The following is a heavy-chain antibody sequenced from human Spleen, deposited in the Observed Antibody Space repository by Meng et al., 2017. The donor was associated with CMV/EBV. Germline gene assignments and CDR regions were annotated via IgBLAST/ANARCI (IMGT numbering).Heavy chain of an antibody. Sequence: GESLKISCAASGFTFSVYSMIWVRQAPGKGLEWVSSISSSSSFISYVDSVKGRFTISRDNAENSLYLHMNGLRAENTAVYFCARESSGSFVLDVWGQGTTVTVS. CDR2: ISSSSSFI. V-gene: IGHV3-21*01. D-gene: IGHD3-22*01. J-gene: IGHJ6*02. CDR1: GFTFSVYS. CDR3: ARESSGSFVLDV.